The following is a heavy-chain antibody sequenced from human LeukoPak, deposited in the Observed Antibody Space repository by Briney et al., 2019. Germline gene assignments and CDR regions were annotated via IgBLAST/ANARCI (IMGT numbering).Heavy chain of an antibody. CDR3: AGERLSPILGEDY. J-gene: IGHJ4*02. CDR2: IYTSGST. CDR1: GGSISSGRYY. Sequence: LRLSCTVSGGSISSGRYYWSWIRQPAGRGLEWIGRIYTSGSTNYNPSLKSRVTISVDTSKNQFSLRLSSVTAADTAVYYCAGERLSPILGEDYWGQGTLVTVSS. V-gene: IGHV4-61*02. D-gene: IGHD3-3*02.